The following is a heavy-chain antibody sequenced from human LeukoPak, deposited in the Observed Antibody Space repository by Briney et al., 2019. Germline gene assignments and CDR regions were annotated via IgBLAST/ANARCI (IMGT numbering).Heavy chain of an antibody. Sequence: PGRSLRLSCAASGFTFSSYAMHWVRQAPGKGLEWVAVISYDGSNKYYADSVKGRFTISRDNSKNTLYLQMNSLRAEDTAVYYCARELSVRGVIRYYGMDVWSKGTTVTVSS. D-gene: IGHD3-10*01. CDR3: ARELSVRGVIRYYGMDV. V-gene: IGHV3-30*04. CDR2: ISYDGSNK. CDR1: GFTFSSYA. J-gene: IGHJ6*04.